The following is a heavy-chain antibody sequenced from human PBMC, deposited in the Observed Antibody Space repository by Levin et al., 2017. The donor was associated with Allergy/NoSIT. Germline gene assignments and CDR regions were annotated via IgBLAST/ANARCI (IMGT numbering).Heavy chain of an antibody. CDR2: IYYSGST. J-gene: IGHJ5*02. Sequence: RSQTLSLTCIVSGDSVSSGSYYWSWIRQPPGKGLEWIGYIYYSGSTNYNASLKSRVTISRDTSKNQFSLKLSSLTAADTAVYYCARTIRHCGSTTCYADYFDPWGQGTLVTVSS. V-gene: IGHV4-61*01. CDR1: GDSVSSGSYY. CDR3: ARTIRHCGSTTCYADYFDP. D-gene: IGHD2-2*01.